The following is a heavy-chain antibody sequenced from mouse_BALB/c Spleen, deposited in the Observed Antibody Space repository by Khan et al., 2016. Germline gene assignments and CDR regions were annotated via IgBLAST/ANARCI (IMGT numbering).Heavy chain of an antibody. CDR3: ARPDYGSSRGFAY. CDR2: INTETGEP. Sequence: QIQLVQSGPELKKPGETVKISCKASGYTFTDYSMHWVKQAPGKGLKWMGWINTETGEPTYADDFKGRFAFSLETSASTAYLQINNLKNEDTATYFCARPDYGSSRGFAYWGQGTLVTVSA. J-gene: IGHJ3*01. CDR1: GYTFTDYS. V-gene: IGHV9-2-1*01. D-gene: IGHD1-1*01.